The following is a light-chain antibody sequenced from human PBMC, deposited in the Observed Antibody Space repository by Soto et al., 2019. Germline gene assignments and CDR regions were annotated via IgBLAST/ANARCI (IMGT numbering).Light chain of an antibody. V-gene: IGLV1-44*01. Sequence: QSVLTQPHSASGIPGQRVTISCSGSGSNIGNNPVNWYQQFPGPAPKLLIYSNNQRPSEVPGRFSGSKSGTSASLAISGLQSEDGADYYCAAWNDSLNGWVFGGGTKLTVL. CDR2: SNN. CDR3: AAWNDSLNGWV. CDR1: GSNIGNNP. J-gene: IGLJ3*02.